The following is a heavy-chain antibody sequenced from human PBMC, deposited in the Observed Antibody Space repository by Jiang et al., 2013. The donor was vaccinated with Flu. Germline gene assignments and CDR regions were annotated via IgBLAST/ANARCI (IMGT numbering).Heavy chain of an antibody. CDR3: ARGPGYDILTGYRTLDNWFDP. D-gene: IGHD3-9*01. CDR2: INHSGST. J-gene: IGHJ5*02. Sequence: LLKPSETLSLTCAVYGGSFSGYYWSWIRQPPGKGLEWIGEINHSGSTNYNPSLKSRVTISVDTSKNQFSLKLSSVTAADTAVYYCARGPGYDILTGYRTLDNWFDPWGQGTLVTVSS. V-gene: IGHV4-34*01. CDR1: GGSFSGYY.